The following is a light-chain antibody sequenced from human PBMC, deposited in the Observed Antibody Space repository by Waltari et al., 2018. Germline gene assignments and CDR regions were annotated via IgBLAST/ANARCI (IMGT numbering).Light chain of an antibody. V-gene: IGLV3-1*01. CDR1: KLGDKY. CDR2: QDS. Sequence: SYELTQPPSVSVSPGQTASITCSGDKLGDKYVCWYQQKPGQSPVLVIYQDSKRPSGVPERFSGSNPGNTATLTISGSQAMDEADYYCQLWDSSTAWVFGGGTKLTV. CDR3: QLWDSSTAWV. J-gene: IGLJ3*02.